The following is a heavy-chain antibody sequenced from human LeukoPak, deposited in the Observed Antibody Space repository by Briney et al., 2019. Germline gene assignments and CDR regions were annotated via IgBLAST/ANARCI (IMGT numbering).Heavy chain of an antibody. CDR2: ISGSGGST. CDR3: AKGRYYYDSSDAFDI. J-gene: IGHJ3*02. Sequence: GGSLRLSCAASGFTFSSYAMSWVRQAPGEGLEWVSAISGSGGSTYYADSVKGRFTISRDNSKNTLFLQMNSQRAEDTALDYCAKGRYYYDSSDAFDIWGQGTMVTGSS. D-gene: IGHD3-22*01. CDR1: GFTFSSYA. V-gene: IGHV3-23*01.